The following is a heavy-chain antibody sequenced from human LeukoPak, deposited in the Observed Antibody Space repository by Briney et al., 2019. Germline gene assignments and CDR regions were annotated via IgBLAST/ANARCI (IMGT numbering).Heavy chain of an antibody. CDR1: GGSISSYY. D-gene: IGHD2-8*01. CDR3: ASCSDTNGVCHLDAFDI. V-gene: IGHV4-59*01. J-gene: IGHJ3*02. Sequence: SVTLSLTCTVSGGSISSYYWSWIRQPPGKGLEWIGYIYYSGSTNYNPSLKSRVTISVDTSKNQFSLKLGPVTAADTAVYYCASCSDTNGVCHLDAFDIWGQGTMVTVSS. CDR2: IYYSGST.